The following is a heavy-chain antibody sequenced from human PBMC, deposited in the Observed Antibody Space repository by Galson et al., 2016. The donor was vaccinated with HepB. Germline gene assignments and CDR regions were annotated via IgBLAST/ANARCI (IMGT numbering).Heavy chain of an antibody. V-gene: IGHV3-74*01. CDR1: GFTFSSYW. CDR3: ARDPGSFFDY. Sequence: SLRLSCAASGFTFSSYWMHWVRQAPGEGLVWVSRINSDGSSTRYADSVKGRFTISRDNAKNTLYLQMDSLRAEDTAVYYCARDPGSFFDYWGQGSLSPSP. D-gene: IGHD1-26*01. CDR2: INSDGSST. J-gene: IGHJ4*02.